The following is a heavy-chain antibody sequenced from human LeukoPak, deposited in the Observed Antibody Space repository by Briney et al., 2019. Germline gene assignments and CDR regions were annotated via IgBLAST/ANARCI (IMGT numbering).Heavy chain of an antibody. CDR3: ARDRGYYDSSGYFPYYYYYMDV. Sequence: ASVKVSCKASGYTFTSYGISWVRQAPGQGLEWMGWISAYNGNTNYAQKLQGRVTMTTDTSTSTAYMELRSLRSDDTAVYYRARDRGYYDSSGYFPYYYYYMDVWGKGTTVTVSS. D-gene: IGHD3-22*01. CDR2: ISAYNGNT. J-gene: IGHJ6*03. V-gene: IGHV1-18*01. CDR1: GYTFTSYG.